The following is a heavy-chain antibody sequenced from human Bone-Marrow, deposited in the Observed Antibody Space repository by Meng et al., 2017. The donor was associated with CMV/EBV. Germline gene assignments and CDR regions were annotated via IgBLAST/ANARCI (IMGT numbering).Heavy chain of an antibody. V-gene: IGHV1-2*06. CDR1: GYTFSDYY. CDR3: ARTYYDFWSGYYHYYYYGMDV. J-gene: IGHJ6*02. Sequence: ASVKVSCKASGYTFSDYYVQWVRQAPGQGLEWMGRMNPNGRDTRYAQKFQGRVTMTTDTSISAAYMEMNSLGSDDTAVYYCARTYYDFWSGYYHYYYYGMDVWGQGTTVTVSS. CDR2: MNPNGRDT. D-gene: IGHD3-3*01.